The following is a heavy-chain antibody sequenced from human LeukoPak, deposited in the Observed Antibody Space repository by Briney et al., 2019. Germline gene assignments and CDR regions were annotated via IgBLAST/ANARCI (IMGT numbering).Heavy chain of an antibody. D-gene: IGHD3-22*01. CDR1: GYTFSIYW. CDR2: IYPGDSNT. V-gene: IGHV5-51*01. J-gene: IGHJ5*02. CDR3: AGMIVVAGKVAWFDP. Sequence: PGESLKISCKGSGYTFSIYWIAWVRQMAGKGLEWMGTIYPGDSNTRYSPSFQGQVTISADKSISTAYLQWSSLKASDTAMYYCAGMIVVAGKVAWFDPWGQGTRVTVSS.